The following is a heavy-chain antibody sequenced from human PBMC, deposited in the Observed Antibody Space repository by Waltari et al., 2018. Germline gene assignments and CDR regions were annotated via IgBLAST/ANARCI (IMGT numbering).Heavy chain of an antibody. D-gene: IGHD2-15*01. CDR3: ARGSLGGSCYALDY. V-gene: IGHV3-33*01. CDR1: GFTFSSYG. CDR2: IWYDGSNK. Sequence: QVQLVESGGGVVQPGRSLRLSCAASGFTFSSYGMHWVRQAPGKGVEWVAVIWYDGSNKYYADSVKGRFTISRDNSKNTLYLQMNSLRAEDTAVYYCARGSLGGSCYALDYWGQGTLVTVSS. J-gene: IGHJ4*02.